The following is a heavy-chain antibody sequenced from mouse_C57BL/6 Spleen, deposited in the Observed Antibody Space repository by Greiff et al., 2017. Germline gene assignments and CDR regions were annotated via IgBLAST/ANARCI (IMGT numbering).Heavy chain of an antibody. D-gene: IGHD1-1*01. Sequence: KLQQSGAELVRPGTSVKVSCKASGYAFTNYLIEWVKQRPGQGLEWIGVINPGSGGTNYNEKFKGKATLTADKSSSTAYMQLSSLTSEDSAVYFCARRGSSYCYFDYWGQGTTLTVSS. J-gene: IGHJ2*01. CDR3: ARRGSSYCYFDY. CDR1: GYAFTNYL. V-gene: IGHV1-54*01. CDR2: INPGSGGT.